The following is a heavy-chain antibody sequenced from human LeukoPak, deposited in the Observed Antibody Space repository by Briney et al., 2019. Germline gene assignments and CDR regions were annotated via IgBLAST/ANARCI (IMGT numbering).Heavy chain of an antibody. Sequence: SETLSLTCTVSGGSISSYYWSWIRQPPGKGLEWIGYIYYSGSTNYNPSLKSRVTISVDTSKNQSSLKLSSVTAADTAVYYCARHLSNYGSGSFSFDPWGQGTLVTVSS. D-gene: IGHD3-10*01. V-gene: IGHV4-59*08. CDR1: GGSISSYY. CDR3: ARHLSNYGSGSFSFDP. CDR2: IYYSGST. J-gene: IGHJ5*02.